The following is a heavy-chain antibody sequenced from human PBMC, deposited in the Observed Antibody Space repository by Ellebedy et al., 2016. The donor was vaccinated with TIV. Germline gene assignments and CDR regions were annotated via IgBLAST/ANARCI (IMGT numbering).Heavy chain of an antibody. V-gene: IGHV3-23*01. CDR1: GFTFSSYA. D-gene: IGHD2-8*01. J-gene: IGHJ4*02. CDR2: ITTSGVSV. Sequence: GESLKISCAASGFTFSSYAMSWVRQAPGKGLEWVSGITTSGVSVYSGDSVKGRFTMSRENSKNTLSLQMNSLKVEDTAVYYCAKMYGHPVERYYFDYWGQGTLVTVSS. CDR3: AKMYGHPVERYYFDY.